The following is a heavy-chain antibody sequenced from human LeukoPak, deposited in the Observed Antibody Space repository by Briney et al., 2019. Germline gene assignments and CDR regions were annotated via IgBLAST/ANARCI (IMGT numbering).Heavy chain of an antibody. CDR2: IWYDGSNK. V-gene: IGHV3-33*01. CDR1: GFAFSSYG. D-gene: IGHD2-8*01. Sequence: GGSLRLSCAASGFAFSSYGMHRVRQAPGKGLEWVAVIWYDGSNKYYADSVKGRFTISRDNSKNTLYLQMNSLRAEDTAVYYCARDLKYCTNGVCYRRLDYWGQGTLVTVSS. CDR3: ARDLKYCTNGVCYRRLDY. J-gene: IGHJ4*02.